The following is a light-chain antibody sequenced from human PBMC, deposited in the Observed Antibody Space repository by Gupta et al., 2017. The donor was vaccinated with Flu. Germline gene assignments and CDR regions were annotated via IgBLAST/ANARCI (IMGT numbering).Light chain of an antibody. Sequence: FTQSPDFLSVTSKETVTITCRASEGIGNNLHWFQQKPHQSPKPLIKDASESFVGVPSRFSGSRSGTDYTLTIHSLEAEDAATYYCHHKNSQRQSFGQGTKLEI. CDR2: DAS. V-gene: IGKV6-21*01. J-gene: IGKJ2*03. CDR3: HHKNSQRQS. CDR1: EGIGNN.